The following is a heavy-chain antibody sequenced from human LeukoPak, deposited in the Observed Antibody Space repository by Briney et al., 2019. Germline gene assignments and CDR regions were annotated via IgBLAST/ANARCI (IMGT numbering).Heavy chain of an antibody. CDR3: AREVAGAGNWFDP. CDR2: MNPNSGNT. J-gene: IGHJ5*02. CDR1: GYTFTSYD. D-gene: IGHD7-27*01. V-gene: IGHV1-8*01. Sequence: ASVKVSCQASGYTFTSYDINWVRQATGQGLEWMGWMNPNSGNTGYAQKFQGRVTMTRNTSISTAYMELSSLRSEDTAVNYCAREVAGAGNWFDPWGQGTLVTVSS.